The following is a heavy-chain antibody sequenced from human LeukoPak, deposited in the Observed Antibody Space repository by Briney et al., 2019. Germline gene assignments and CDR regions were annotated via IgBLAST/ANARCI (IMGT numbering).Heavy chain of an antibody. CDR2: ISWNSGSI. CDR3: AKGSYDSSGYYNFDY. J-gene: IGHJ4*02. CDR1: GFTFDDYA. Sequence: GGSLRLSCAASGFTFDDYAMRWVRQAPGKGLEGVSGISWNSGSIGYADSVKGRFTISRDNAKNSLYLQMNSLRAEDMALYYCAKGSYDSSGYYNFDYWGQGTLVTVSS. V-gene: IGHV3-9*03. D-gene: IGHD3-22*01.